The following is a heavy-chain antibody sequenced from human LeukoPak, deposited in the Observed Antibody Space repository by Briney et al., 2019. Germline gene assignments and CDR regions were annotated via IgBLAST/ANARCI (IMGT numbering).Heavy chain of an antibody. CDR1: GFTFSSYA. CDR2: ISYDGSNK. Sequence: PGGSLRLSCAASGFTFSSYAMHWVRQAPGKGLEWVAVISYDGSNKYYADSVKGRFTISRDNSKNTLYLQMNSLRAEDTAVYYCAKAETYDILTGYYPWYYYYYMDVWGKGTTVTISS. V-gene: IGHV3-30*04. J-gene: IGHJ6*03. D-gene: IGHD3-9*01. CDR3: AKAETYDILTGYYPWYYYYYMDV.